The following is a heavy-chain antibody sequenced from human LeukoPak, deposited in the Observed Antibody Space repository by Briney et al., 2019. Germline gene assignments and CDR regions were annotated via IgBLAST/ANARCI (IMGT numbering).Heavy chain of an antibody. CDR2: IYHSGST. V-gene: IGHV4-39*07. CDR3: ARGDSSGWYGYYSYYMDV. CDR1: GGSISSSSYY. J-gene: IGHJ6*03. Sequence: SETLSLTCTVSGGSISSSSYYWGWIRQPPGKGLEWIGSIYHSGSTYYNPSLKSRVTISIDTSKNQFSLKLSSVTAADTAVYYCARGDSSGWYGYYSYYMDVWGKGTTVTVSS. D-gene: IGHD6-19*01.